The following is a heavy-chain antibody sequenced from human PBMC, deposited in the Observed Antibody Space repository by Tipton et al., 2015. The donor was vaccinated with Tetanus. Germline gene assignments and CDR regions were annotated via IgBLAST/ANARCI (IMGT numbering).Heavy chain of an antibody. CDR2: IHHSGLA. D-gene: IGHD1-7*01. CDR1: GDSVSTGNFY. CDR3: ARANYDSSKKGPFDS. J-gene: IGHJ4*02. Sequence: TLSLTCTVSGDSVSTGNFYWSWIRQPPGKGLEWIAFIHHSGLAFSKPSLKSRVSISIDTSQNQFSLRLTSVTAADTAVYYCARANYDSSKKGPFDSWGQGSLVIVSS. V-gene: IGHV4-30-4*01.